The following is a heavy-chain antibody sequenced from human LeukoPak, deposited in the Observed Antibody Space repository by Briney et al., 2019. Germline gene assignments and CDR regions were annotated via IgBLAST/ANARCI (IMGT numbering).Heavy chain of an antibody. Sequence: SETLSLTCTVSGGSISSGDLHWGWIRQPPGKGLDWIGSISNSGSTYYNASLKSRVTISVDTSKNQFSLKLSSVTAADTAVYYCARRWGPPYGDQALGPGDYWGQGTLVTVSS. V-gene: IGHV4-39*01. D-gene: IGHD4-17*01. CDR1: GGSISSGDLH. J-gene: IGHJ4*02. CDR3: ARRWGPPYGDQALGPGDY. CDR2: ISNSGST.